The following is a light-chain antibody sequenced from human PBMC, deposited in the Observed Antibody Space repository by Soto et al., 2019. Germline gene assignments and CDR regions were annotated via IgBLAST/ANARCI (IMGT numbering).Light chain of an antibody. V-gene: IGKV1-39*01. CDR1: QSISSY. CDR2: AAS. CDR3: QQYNSYWT. Sequence: DIQMTQSPSSLSASVGDIVTITVRASQSISSYLNCYQQKPGKAPKLLIYAASTLQSGVPSRFSGSGSGTEFTLTISSLQPDDFATYYCQQYNSYWTFGQGTKVDIK. J-gene: IGKJ1*01.